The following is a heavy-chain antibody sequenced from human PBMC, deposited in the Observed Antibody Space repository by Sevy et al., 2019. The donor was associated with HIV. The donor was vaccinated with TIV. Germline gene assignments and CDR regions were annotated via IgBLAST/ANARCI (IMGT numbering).Heavy chain of an antibody. D-gene: IGHD3-10*01. CDR3: ARARFGNKGYFDY. CDR1: GFTFSSYA. Sequence: GGSLRLSCTASGFTFSSYAMHWVRQAPGKGLEWVAVMSYDGSNKYYADSVKGRFTISRDNSKNTLYLQMNSLRAEDTAVYYCARARFGNKGYFDYWGQGTLVTVSS. CDR2: MSYDGSNK. J-gene: IGHJ4*02. V-gene: IGHV3-30-3*01.